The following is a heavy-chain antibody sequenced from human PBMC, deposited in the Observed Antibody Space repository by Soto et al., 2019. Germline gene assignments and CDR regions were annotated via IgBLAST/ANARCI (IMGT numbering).Heavy chain of an antibody. CDR2: ISYRGTT. V-gene: IGHV4-59*11. CDR3: AREVEWSGYFEY. CDR1: GVAIGSHY. J-gene: IGHJ4*02. D-gene: IGHD3-3*01. Sequence: SETLSLTCNVSGVAIGSHYWSWIRQSPGKGPEWIGYISYRGTTDYSPSLESRVTISADTSKNQFSLRLTSVTAADTAVYYCAREVEWSGYFEYWGQGTVVP.